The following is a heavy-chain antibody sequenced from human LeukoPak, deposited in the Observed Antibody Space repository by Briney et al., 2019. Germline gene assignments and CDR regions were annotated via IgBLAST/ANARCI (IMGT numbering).Heavy chain of an antibody. CDR2: IYYSGST. V-gene: IGHV4-59*01. Sequence: SSETLSLTCTVSGGSISSYFWSWIRQPPGKGLEWIRYIYYSGSTNYNPSLKSRFTILVDTSKNQFSQKLSSVTAADTAVYYCARRLTYYYDSSGYAFDIWGQGTMVTVSS. CDR3: ARRLTYYYDSSGYAFDI. CDR1: GGSISSYF. D-gene: IGHD3-22*01. J-gene: IGHJ3*02.